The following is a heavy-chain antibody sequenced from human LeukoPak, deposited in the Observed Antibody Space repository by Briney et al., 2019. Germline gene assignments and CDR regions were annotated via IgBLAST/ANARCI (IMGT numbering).Heavy chain of an antibody. V-gene: IGHV3-30*02. CDR2: IRYDGSNK. Sequence: PGGSLRLSCAASGFTFSSYGMHWVRQAPGKGLEWVAFIRYDGSNKYYADSVKGRFTISRDNSKNTLYLQMNSLRAEDTAVYYCARVRGILTGLGAFDIWGQGTMVTVSS. D-gene: IGHD3-9*01. CDR1: GFTFSSYG. CDR3: ARVRGILTGLGAFDI. J-gene: IGHJ3*02.